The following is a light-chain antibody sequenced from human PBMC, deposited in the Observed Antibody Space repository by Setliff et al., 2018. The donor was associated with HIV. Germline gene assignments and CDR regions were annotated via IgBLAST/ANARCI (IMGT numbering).Light chain of an antibody. V-gene: IGLV2-14*01. J-gene: IGLJ3*02. CDR3: SSYTSGSTWV. CDR2: DVS. Sequence: QSVLPQPASVSGSPGQSITISCTGTSSDVGGYNYVSWYQQHPGKAPKLMIYDVSKRPSGVSNRFSGSKSGNTASLTISGLQAEDEADYFCSSYTSGSTWVFGGGTKVTVL. CDR1: SSDVGGYNY.